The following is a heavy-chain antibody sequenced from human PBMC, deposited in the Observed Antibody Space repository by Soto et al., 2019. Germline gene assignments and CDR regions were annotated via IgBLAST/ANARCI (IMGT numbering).Heavy chain of an antibody. Sequence: EEQLLESGGGLVQPGGSLRLSCAASGFPFSSYAMSWVRQAPGKGLEWVSLISGPASTTYYADSVKARFTISRDNSKNTLNLQMTSLRAEDTAIYFCAKGFYAGRSNWFESWGQGALVTVSS. CDR2: ISGPASTT. CDR1: GFPFSSYA. V-gene: IGHV3-23*01. J-gene: IGHJ5*01. CDR3: AKGFYAGRSNWFES. D-gene: IGHD2-15*01.